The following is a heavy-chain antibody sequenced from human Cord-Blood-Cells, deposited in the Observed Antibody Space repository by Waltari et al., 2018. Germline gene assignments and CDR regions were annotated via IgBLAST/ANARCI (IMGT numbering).Heavy chain of an antibody. CDR2: INHSGSP. V-gene: IGHV4-34*01. CDR3: ARGSTYYDYVWGSYRLDAFDI. D-gene: IGHD3-16*02. Sequence: QVQLQQWGAGLLKPSETLSLTCAVYGGSFSGYYWSWIRQPPGKGLEWIGEINHSGSPTNNPSLKSRVTISVDTSKNQFSLKLSSVTAADTAVYYCARGSTYYDYVWGSYRLDAFDIWGQGTMVTVSS. J-gene: IGHJ3*02. CDR1: GGSFSGYY.